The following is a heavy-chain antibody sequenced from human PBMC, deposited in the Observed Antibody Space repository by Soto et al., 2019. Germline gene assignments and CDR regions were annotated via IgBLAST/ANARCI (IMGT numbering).Heavy chain of an antibody. V-gene: IGHV4-38-2*02. D-gene: IGHD1-1*01. Sequence: PSETLSLTCAVSGYSISRGFYWGWIRQSPGKGLEWIGRIYATGNTDYNASLRSRLTMSVDMSKKQFSLTLRSVTAADTAMYYCIRDGTKNLRDWFDPWGQGILVTVSS. CDR1: GYSISRGFY. CDR3: IRDGTKNLRDWFDP. CDR2: IYATGNT. J-gene: IGHJ5*02.